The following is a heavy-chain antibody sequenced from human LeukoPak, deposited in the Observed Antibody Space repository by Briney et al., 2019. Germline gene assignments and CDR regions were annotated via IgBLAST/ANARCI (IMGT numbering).Heavy chain of an antibody. V-gene: IGHV4-59*08. CDR3: ARLKEASYFDY. CDR2: IYFTGTT. CDR1: GGSISNYY. J-gene: IGHJ4*02. Sequence: SETLSLTCSVSGGSISNYYWSWIRQPPGKGLEWIGYIYFTGTTTYNPSFQRRVTISVGTSRNHFSLNLNSVTAADTAVYYCARLKEASYFDYWGQGTLVTVSS.